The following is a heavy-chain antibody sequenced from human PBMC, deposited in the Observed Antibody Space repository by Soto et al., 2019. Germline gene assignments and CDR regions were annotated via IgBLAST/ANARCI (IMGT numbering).Heavy chain of an antibody. D-gene: IGHD3-22*01. CDR2: ISPKTGGT. V-gene: IGHV1-2*02. Sequence: RASVKVSCKASGYTFTDYYMQWVRQAPGEGLELMGWISPKTGGTNYAQKFQGRVTMTRDTSINTGYMELSSLRSDDTAVYYCARGGTTNYYDSSASSHYCDYWGQGTQVTVSS. CDR1: GYTFTDYY. CDR3: ARGGTTNYYDSSASSHYCDY. J-gene: IGHJ4*02.